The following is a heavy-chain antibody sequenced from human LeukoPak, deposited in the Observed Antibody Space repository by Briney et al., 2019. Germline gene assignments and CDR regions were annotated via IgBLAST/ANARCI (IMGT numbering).Heavy chain of an antibody. Sequence: GGSLRLSCAASGFTFSSYGMHWVRQAPGKGLEWVAVISHDGSNKYYADSVKGRFTISRDNSKNTLYLQMNSLRAEDTAVYYCARGLAEGPMVRGVISHAYYYYGMDVWGQGTTVTVSS. CDR3: ARGLAEGPMVRGVISHAYYYYGMDV. D-gene: IGHD3-10*01. CDR2: ISHDGSNK. J-gene: IGHJ6*02. V-gene: IGHV3-30*03. CDR1: GFTFSSYG.